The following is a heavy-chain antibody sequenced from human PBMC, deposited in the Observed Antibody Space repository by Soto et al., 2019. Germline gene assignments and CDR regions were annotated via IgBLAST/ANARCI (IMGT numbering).Heavy chain of an antibody. Sequence: PSETLSLTCTVSGGSISSGGYYWSWIRQHPGKGLEWIGYIYYSGSTYYNPSLKSRVTISVDTSKNQFSLKLSSVTAADTAVYYCARSRYSYGYLVDYWGQGTLVTVSS. V-gene: IGHV4-31*03. D-gene: IGHD5-18*01. CDR2: IYYSGST. J-gene: IGHJ4*02. CDR3: ARSRYSYGYLVDY. CDR1: GGSISSGGYY.